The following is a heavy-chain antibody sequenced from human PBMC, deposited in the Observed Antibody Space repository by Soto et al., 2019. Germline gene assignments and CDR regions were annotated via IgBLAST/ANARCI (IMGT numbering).Heavy chain of an antibody. CDR3: AAPILYYGMDV. CDR1: GYTFTNYW. Sequence: GESLKISCKGSGYTFTNYWIGWVRQMPGKGLEWIGIIYPGDSDTKYNPSFQGQVTISADKSITTTYLRWTSLKASDTAIYYCAAPILYYGMDVWGQGTTVTLSS. CDR2: IYPGDSDT. V-gene: IGHV5-51*01. D-gene: IGHD3-9*01. J-gene: IGHJ6*02.